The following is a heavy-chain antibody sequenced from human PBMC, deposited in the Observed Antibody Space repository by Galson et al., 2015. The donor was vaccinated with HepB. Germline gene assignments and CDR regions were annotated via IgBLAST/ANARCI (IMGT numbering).Heavy chain of an antibody. D-gene: IGHD3-10*01. J-gene: IGHJ5*02. CDR1: GGSISGSSYY. V-gene: IGHV4-39*01. CDR2: IYYGGST. Sequence: LSLTCTVSGGSISGSSYYWGWIRQPPGKGLEWIGSIYYGGSTHYNPSLQSRVTLSVDTSKNQFSLNLSSATAADTAVYYCARHVGEPDVLLWFGESNDHNWFDPWGQGTLVTVSS. CDR3: ARHVGEPDVLLWFGESNDHNWFDP.